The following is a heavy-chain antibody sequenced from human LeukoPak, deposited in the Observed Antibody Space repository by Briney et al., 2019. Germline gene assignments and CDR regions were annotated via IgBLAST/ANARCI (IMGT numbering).Heavy chain of an antibody. V-gene: IGHV3-23*01. Sequence: GGSLRLSCAASGFTFSRYAMSWVRQAPGKGLEWVSGICGSGGSKDYADSVKGRFTISRDNSKNTLYLQMNSLRAEDTAVYYCAKVGSSDYWGQGTLVTVSS. CDR3: AKVGSSDY. CDR2: ICGSGGSK. J-gene: IGHJ4*02. CDR1: GFTFSRYA.